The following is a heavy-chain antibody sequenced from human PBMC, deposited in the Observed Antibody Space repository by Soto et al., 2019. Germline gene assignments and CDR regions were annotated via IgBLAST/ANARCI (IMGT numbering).Heavy chain of an antibody. D-gene: IGHD2-21*01. CDR2: IFYSGST. CDR3: ARQPTTGDTDLWFDP. CDR1: GGSISTSRSY. J-gene: IGHJ5*02. Sequence: QLQLLESGPGLVKDSETLSLTCSVSGGSISTSRSYWAWIRQPPGKGLEWLANIFYSGSTFYNPSLASRVSVSVDTSKNEFSLKLRSVTAADTAVYYCARQPTTGDTDLWFDPWGQGTLVTVSS. V-gene: IGHV4-39*01.